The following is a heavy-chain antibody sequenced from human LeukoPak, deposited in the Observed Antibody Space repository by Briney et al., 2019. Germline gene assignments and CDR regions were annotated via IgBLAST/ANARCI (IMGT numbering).Heavy chain of an antibody. V-gene: IGHV4-39*01. CDR3: ARSGYSYGNRFNWFDP. CDR1: GGSFSGYY. CDR2: IYYSGST. Sequence: SETLSLTCAVYGGSFSGYYWGWIRRPPGKGLEWIGSIYYSGSTYYNPSLKSRVTISVETSKNQFSLKLSSVTAADTAVYYCARSGYSYGNRFNWFDPWGQGTLVTVSS. D-gene: IGHD5-18*01. J-gene: IGHJ5*02.